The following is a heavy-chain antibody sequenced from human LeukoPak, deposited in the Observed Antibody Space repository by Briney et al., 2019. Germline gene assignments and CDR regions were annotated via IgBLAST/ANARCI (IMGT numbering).Heavy chain of an antibody. V-gene: IGHV4-61*08. Sequence: SETLSLTCTVSGGSISSGGYYWSWIRQHPGKGLEWIGYIYYSGSTNYNPSLKSRVTISVDTSKNKFSLKLSSVTAADTAVYYCARSRTSCCIDYWGQGTLVTVSS. J-gene: IGHJ4*02. CDR1: GGSISSGGYY. D-gene: IGHD2-2*01. CDR3: ARSRTSCCIDY. CDR2: IYYSGST.